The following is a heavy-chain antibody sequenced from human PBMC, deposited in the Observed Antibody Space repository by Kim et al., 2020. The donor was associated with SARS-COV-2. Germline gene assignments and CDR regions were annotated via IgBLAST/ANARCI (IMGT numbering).Heavy chain of an antibody. CDR3: ARDRLSIAARTGFGY. CDR2: ISSSSSYI. CDR1: GFTFSSYS. Sequence: GGSLRLSCAASGFTFSSYSMNWVRQAPGKGLEWVSSISSSSSYIYYADSVKGRFTISRDNAKNSLYLQMNSLRAEDTAVYYCARDRLSIAARTGFGYWGQGTLVTVSS. J-gene: IGHJ4*02. V-gene: IGHV3-21*01. D-gene: IGHD6-6*01.